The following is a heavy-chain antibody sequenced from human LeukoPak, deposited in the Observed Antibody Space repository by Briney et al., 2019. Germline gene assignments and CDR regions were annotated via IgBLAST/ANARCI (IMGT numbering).Heavy chain of an antibody. CDR2: VFHSGST. V-gene: IGHV4-59*08. Sequence: SETLSLTCTVSGGPISRYYWSWIRRPPGKGLEWIGYVFHSGSTKYNPSLKSRFTISLDTSKKQFSLNLTSVTATDTAVYFCARHEVHCTGGNCHSNAFDVWGQGTMVTVSS. CDR1: GGPISRYY. CDR3: ARHEVHCTGGNCHSNAFDV. J-gene: IGHJ3*01. D-gene: IGHD2-8*02.